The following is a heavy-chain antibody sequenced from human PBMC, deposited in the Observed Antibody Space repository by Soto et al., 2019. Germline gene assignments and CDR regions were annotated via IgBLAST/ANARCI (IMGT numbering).Heavy chain of an antibody. Sequence: EVQLLESGGGLVQPGGSLRLSCAASGFTFSSYAMSWVRQAPGKGLEWVSAISGSGASTYYADSVKGRLTISRDNSKNTLYLQMNSLRAEDTAVYYCAKVMVPVGGYQYYFDYWGQGTLVTVSS. CDR2: ISGSGAST. V-gene: IGHV3-23*01. J-gene: IGHJ4*02. CDR3: AKVMVPVGGYQYYFDY. CDR1: GFTFSSYA. D-gene: IGHD2-8*02.